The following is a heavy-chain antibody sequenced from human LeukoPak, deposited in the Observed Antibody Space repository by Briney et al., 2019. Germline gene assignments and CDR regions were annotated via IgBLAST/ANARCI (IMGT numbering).Heavy chain of an antibody. V-gene: IGHV3-64*01. CDR2: MSSNGGST. D-gene: IGHD3-9*01. Sequence: PGGTLRLSCAASGFTFSSYAKHWGRQAPGKGLEYVSAMSSNGGSTYYANSVKGRFTISRDDSKNTLYLQMGSLRAEDMAVYYCARDLYDILTGYYPEYYYYYGMDVWGQGATVTVSS. CDR3: ARDLYDILTGYYPEYYYYYGMDV. CDR1: GFTFSSYA. J-gene: IGHJ6*02.